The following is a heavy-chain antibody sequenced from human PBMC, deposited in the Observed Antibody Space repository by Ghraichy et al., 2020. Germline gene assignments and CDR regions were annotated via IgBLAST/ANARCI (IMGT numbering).Heavy chain of an antibody. CDR2: ISGSGGST. D-gene: IGHD6-19*01. Sequence: GESLNISCAASGFTFSSYAMSWVRQAPGKGLEWVSAISGSGGSTYYADSVKGRFTISRDNSKNTLYLQMNSLRAEDTAVYYCANGALVAGTPYYFDYWGQGTLVTVSS. J-gene: IGHJ4*02. V-gene: IGHV3-23*01. CDR1: GFTFSSYA. CDR3: ANGALVAGTPYYFDY.